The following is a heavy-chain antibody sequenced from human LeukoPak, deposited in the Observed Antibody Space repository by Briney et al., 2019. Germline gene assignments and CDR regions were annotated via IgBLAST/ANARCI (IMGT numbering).Heavy chain of an antibody. Sequence: GGSLRLSCAASGFTLSSYAMHWVRPAPGKGLEWVAVISYDGSNKYYADSVKGRFTLSRDNSKNTLYLQMNSLRAEDTAVYYCARVPERSPPDYWGQGTLVTVSS. J-gene: IGHJ4*02. V-gene: IGHV3-30*01. CDR2: ISYDGSNK. CDR3: ARVPERSPPDY. CDR1: GFTLSSYA.